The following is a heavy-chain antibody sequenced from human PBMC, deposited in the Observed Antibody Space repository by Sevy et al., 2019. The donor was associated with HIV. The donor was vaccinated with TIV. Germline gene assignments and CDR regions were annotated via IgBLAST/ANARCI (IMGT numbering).Heavy chain of an antibody. V-gene: IGHV3-30*18. CDR2: ISYDGSNK. J-gene: IGHJ6*02. Sequence: GGSLRLSCAASGFTFSSYGMHWVHQAPGKGLEWVAVISYDGSNKYYADSVKGRFTISRDNSKNTLYLQMNSLRAEDTAVYYCAKVSGRDVGLLSSSWGNYGMDVWGQGTTVTVSS. CDR1: GFTFSSYG. D-gene: IGHD6-6*01. CDR3: AKVSGRDVGLLSSSWGNYGMDV.